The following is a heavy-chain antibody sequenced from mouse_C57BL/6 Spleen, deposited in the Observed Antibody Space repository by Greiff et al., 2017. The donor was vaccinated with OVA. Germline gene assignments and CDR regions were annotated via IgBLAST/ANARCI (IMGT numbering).Heavy chain of an antibody. Sequence: QVQLKESGPELVKPGASVKISCKASGYAFSSSWMNWVKQRPGKGLEWIGRIYPGDGDTNYNGKFKGKATLTADKSSSTAYMQLSSLTSEYSAVYFCAREDYYAMDYWGQGTSVTVSS. CDR2: IYPGDGDT. V-gene: IGHV1-82*01. CDR3: AREDYYAMDY. CDR1: GYAFSSSW. J-gene: IGHJ4*01.